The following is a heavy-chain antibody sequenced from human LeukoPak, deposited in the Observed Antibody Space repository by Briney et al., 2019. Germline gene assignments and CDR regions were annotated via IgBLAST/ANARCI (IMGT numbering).Heavy chain of an antibody. Sequence: GGSLRLSCAASGFTFSSYAMGWVRQAPGKGLEWVSAISGSGGSTYYADSVKGRFTISRDNSKNTLYLQMNSLRAEDTAVYYCAKDGGYYYDSSGRSFDYWGQGTLVTVSS. V-gene: IGHV3-23*01. J-gene: IGHJ4*02. D-gene: IGHD3-22*01. CDR3: AKDGGYYYDSSGRSFDY. CDR1: GFTFSSYA. CDR2: ISGSGGST.